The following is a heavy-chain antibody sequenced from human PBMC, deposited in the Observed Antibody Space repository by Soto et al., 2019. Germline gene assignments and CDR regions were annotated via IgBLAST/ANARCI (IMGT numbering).Heavy chain of an antibody. CDR3: AHRVLRTVFGLVTTTAIYFDF. CDR2: LYWDDDK. CDR1: GFSLTTSGVG. D-gene: IGHD3-3*01. V-gene: IGHV2-5*02. J-gene: IGHJ4*02. Sequence: QITLNESGPTQVKPRQTLTLTCTFSGFSLTTSGVGVGWIRQSPGKAPEWLALLYWDDDKRYSPSPKSRLTTTKDTSKNQVVLTVADLDPADTATYYCAHRVLRTVFGLVTTTAIYFDFWGQGTPVAVSS.